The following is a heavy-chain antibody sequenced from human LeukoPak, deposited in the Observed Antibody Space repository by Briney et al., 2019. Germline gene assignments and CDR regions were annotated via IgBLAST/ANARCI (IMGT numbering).Heavy chain of an antibody. Sequence: GGSLRLSCAASGFTFSNYAMSWVRQAPGKGLEWVSAISGSGGSTYYADSVKGRFTISRDNSKNTLYLQMNSLRAEDTAVYYCAKDGRVTMIVVTRDFDYWGQGTLVTVSS. CDR1: GFTFSNYA. V-gene: IGHV3-23*01. CDR3: AKDGRVTMIVVTRDFDY. J-gene: IGHJ4*02. CDR2: ISGSGGST. D-gene: IGHD3-22*01.